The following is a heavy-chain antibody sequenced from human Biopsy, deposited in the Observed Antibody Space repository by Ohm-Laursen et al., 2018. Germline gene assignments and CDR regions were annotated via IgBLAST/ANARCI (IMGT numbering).Heavy chain of an antibody. CDR1: GVSITAYY. V-gene: IGHV4-4*09. D-gene: IGHD2-15*01. CDR3: ARMDCSGGSCRYYSYGMDV. J-gene: IGHJ6*02. Sequence: SQTLSLTCTVSGVSITAYYWSWIRQPPGKGLECIGNIHHSGSTNYNPSLKSRLTISVDTSQNQFSLKLGSATASDTAVYYCARMDCSGGSCRYYSYGMDVWGQGTTVTVSS. CDR2: IHHSGST.